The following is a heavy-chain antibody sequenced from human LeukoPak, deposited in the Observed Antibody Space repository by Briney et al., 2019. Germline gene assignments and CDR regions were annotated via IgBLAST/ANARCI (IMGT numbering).Heavy chain of an antibody. CDR2: ISAYNGNT. J-gene: IGHJ4*02. V-gene: IGHV1-18*01. CDR1: GYTFTSYG. Sequence: GASVKVSCKASGYTFTSYGISWVRQAPGQGLEWMGWISAYNGNTNYAQKLQGRVTMTTDTSTSTAYMELRSLRSDDTAVYYCARDIRQQLVPNPQGFDYWGQGTLVTVSS. D-gene: IGHD6-13*01. CDR3: ARDIRQQLVPNPQGFDY.